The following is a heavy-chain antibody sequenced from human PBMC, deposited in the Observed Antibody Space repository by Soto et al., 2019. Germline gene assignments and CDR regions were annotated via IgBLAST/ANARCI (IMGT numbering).Heavy chain of an antibody. V-gene: IGHV1-69*13. J-gene: IGHJ4*02. CDR3: ASPQSGYDYVWGSYRDPPYFDY. CDR2: IIPIFGTA. CDR1: GGTFSSYA. Sequence: SVKVSCKASGGTFSSYAISWVRQAPGQGLEWMGGIIPIFGTANYAQKFQGRVTITADESTSTAYMELSSLRSEDTAVYYCASPQSGYDYVWGSYRDPPYFDYWGQGTLVTVSS. D-gene: IGHD3-16*02.